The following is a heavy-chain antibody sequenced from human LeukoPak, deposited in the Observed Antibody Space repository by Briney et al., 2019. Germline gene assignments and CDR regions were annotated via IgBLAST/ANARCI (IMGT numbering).Heavy chain of an antibody. V-gene: IGHV1-2*04. CDR1: GYTFTGYY. CDR2: INPNSGGT. Sequence: GASVKVSCKASGYTFTGYYMHWVRQAPGQGLEWMGWINPNSGGTNYAQKFQGWVTMTRDTSISTAYMELSRLRSDDTAVYYCATSSTPSSWRGYYYYYYGMDVWGQGTTVTVSS. CDR3: ATSSTPSSWRGYYYYYYGMDV. D-gene: IGHD6-13*01. J-gene: IGHJ6*02.